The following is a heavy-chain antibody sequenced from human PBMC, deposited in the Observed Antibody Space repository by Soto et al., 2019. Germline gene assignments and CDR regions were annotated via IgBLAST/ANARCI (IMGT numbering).Heavy chain of an antibody. CDR3: ARGRNLLDIVLMVYARDYFDY. V-gene: IGHV4-34*01. J-gene: IGHJ4*02. CDR1: GGSFSGYY. Sequence: LSLTCAVYGGSFSGYYWSWIRQPPGKGLEWIGEINHSGSTNYNPSLKSRVTISVDTSKNQFSLKLSSVTAADTAVYYCARGRNLLDIVLMVYARDYFDYWGQGTLVTVSS. CDR2: INHSGST. D-gene: IGHD2-8*01.